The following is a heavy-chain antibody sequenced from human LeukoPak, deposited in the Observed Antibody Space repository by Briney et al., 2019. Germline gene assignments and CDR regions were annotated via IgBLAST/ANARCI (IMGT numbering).Heavy chain of an antibody. J-gene: IGHJ4*02. CDR1: GYSFSSYW. V-gene: IGHV5-10-1*01. D-gene: IGHD3-22*01. Sequence: GEYLRISCKGSGYSFSSYWISWVRQMPGKGLEWMGSIDPSDSYTNCSPSFQGHVTISTDKSISTAYLQWSSLRASDTAMYYCARNRYYYDFSGYYVDYWGQGTLVTVSS. CDR3: ARNRYYYDFSGYYVDY. CDR2: IDPSDSYT.